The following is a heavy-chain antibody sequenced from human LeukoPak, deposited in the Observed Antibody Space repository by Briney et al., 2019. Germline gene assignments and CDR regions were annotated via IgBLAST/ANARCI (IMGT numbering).Heavy chain of an antibody. CDR3: ARGYSSNWYYFDY. D-gene: IGHD6-13*01. J-gene: IGHJ4*02. Sequence: PGGSLRLSCAASGFTFSSYWMHWVRHAPGKGLVWVSRINSDGSSTNYADSVKGRFTISRDNAKNTLYLQMNSLRAEDTAVYYCARGYSSNWYYFDYWGQGTLVTVSS. V-gene: IGHV3-74*01. CDR2: INSDGSST. CDR1: GFTFSSYW.